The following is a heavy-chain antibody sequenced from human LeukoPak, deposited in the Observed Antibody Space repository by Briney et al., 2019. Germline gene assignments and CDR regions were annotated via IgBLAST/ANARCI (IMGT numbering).Heavy chain of an antibody. CDR3: ARDTYSSSWNYYYYYYYMDV. CDR1: GFTFSSYG. Sequence: PGGTLRLSCAASGFTFSSYGMSWVRQAPGKGLEWVSAISGSGGSTYYADSVKGRFTISRDNAKNSLYLQMNSLRAEDTAVYYCARDTYSSSWNYYYYYYYMDVWGKGTTVTVSS. D-gene: IGHD6-13*01. J-gene: IGHJ6*03. V-gene: IGHV3-23*01. CDR2: ISGSGGST.